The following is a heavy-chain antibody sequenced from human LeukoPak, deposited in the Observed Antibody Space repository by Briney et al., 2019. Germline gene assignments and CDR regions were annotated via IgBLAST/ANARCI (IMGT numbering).Heavy chain of an antibody. V-gene: IGHV4-59*01. Sequence: AETLSLTCTVSVGSITNYYWSWIRQSPGKGLEWIAYIHYTGSSNYNPSLKSRVTISVDTSKNQFPLRLTSVTAADTAIYYCARGLLGATRAFDIWGQGTMVTVSP. J-gene: IGHJ3*02. CDR2: IHYTGSS. CDR1: VGSITNYY. CDR3: ARGLLGATRAFDI. D-gene: IGHD1-26*01.